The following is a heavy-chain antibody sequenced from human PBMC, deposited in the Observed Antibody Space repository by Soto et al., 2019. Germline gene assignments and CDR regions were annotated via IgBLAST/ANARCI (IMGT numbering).Heavy chain of an antibody. CDR1: GFTFSVHA. CDR3: AKALYGGFTY. D-gene: IGHD3-10*01. J-gene: IGHJ4*02. CDR2: ISGSGDST. Sequence: EVRLLESGGGLVQPGGSLRLSCAASGFTFSVHAMSWVRQAPGKGLEWVSGISGSGDSTHYADSVKGRFTVSRDNSKSMLYLQTNSLRAEDTALYYCAKALYGGFTYWGQGTLVTVSS. V-gene: IGHV3-23*01.